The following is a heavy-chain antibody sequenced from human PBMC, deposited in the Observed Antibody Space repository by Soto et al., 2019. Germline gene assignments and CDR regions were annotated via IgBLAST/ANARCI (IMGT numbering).Heavy chain of an antibody. Sequence: ASVKVSCKASGGTFSRYAISWVRQAPGQGLEWMGGIIPICGTANYAQKFQGRVTITADESTSTAYMELSSLRSEDTAVYYCARRITIFGVGHYYGMDVWGQGTTVTVSS. V-gene: IGHV1-69*13. CDR3: ARRITIFGVGHYYGMDV. CDR2: IIPICGTA. J-gene: IGHJ6*02. D-gene: IGHD3-3*01. CDR1: GGTFSRYA.